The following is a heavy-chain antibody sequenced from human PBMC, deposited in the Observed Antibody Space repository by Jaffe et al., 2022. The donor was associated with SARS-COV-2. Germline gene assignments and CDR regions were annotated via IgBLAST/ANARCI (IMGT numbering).Heavy chain of an antibody. CDR3: ARVDDSSGWYRGDYYYYGMDV. V-gene: IGHV1-18*01. J-gene: IGHJ6*02. Sequence: QVQLVQSGAEVKKPGASVKVSCKASGYTFTSYGISWVRQAPGQGLEWMGWISAYNGNTNYAQKLQGRVTMTTDTSTSTAYMELRSLRSDDTAVYYCARVDDSSGWYRGDYYYYGMDVWGQGTTVTVSS. CDR1: GYTFTSYG. D-gene: IGHD6-19*01. CDR2: ISAYNGNT.